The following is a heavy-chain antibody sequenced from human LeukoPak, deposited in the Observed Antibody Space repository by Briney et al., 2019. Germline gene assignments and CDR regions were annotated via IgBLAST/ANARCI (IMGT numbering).Heavy chain of an antibody. D-gene: IGHD2/OR15-2a*01. CDR3: AGHHPRNTVDF. CDR2: ISDIGSI. Sequence: SETLSLTCTVSGGSISSYYWSWIRQPPGKGLEWIAYISDIGSINYNPSLKSRVTISLDTSKNQFSLKLSSVTAADTAVYYCAGHHPRNTVDFWGQEPWSPSPQ. J-gene: IGHJ4*01. CDR1: GGSISSYY. V-gene: IGHV4-59*08.